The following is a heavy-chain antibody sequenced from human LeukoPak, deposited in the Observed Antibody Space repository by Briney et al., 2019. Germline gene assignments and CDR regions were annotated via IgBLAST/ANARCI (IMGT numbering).Heavy chain of an antibody. CDR2: IYHSGST. Sequence: PSETLSLTCTVSGYSISSGYYWGWIRQPPGKGLEWIGSIYHSGSTYYNPSLKSRVTISVDTSKNQFSLKLSSVTAADTAVYYCARDQAWWVGATRGVFDYWGQGTLVTVSS. V-gene: IGHV4-38-2*02. CDR3: ARDQAWWVGATRGVFDY. CDR1: GYSISSGYY. J-gene: IGHJ4*02. D-gene: IGHD1-26*01.